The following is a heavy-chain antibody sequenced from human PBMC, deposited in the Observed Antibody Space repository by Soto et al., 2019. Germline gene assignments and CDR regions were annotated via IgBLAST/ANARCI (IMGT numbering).Heavy chain of an antibody. V-gene: IGHV3-23*01. CDR2: ISGSGGST. D-gene: IGHD3-3*01. CDR1: GFTFSSYA. CDR3: ATDPAICSGYFCFDY. J-gene: IGHJ4*01. Sequence: GGSLRLSCAASGFTFSSYAMSWVRQAPGKGLEWVSAISGSGGSTYYADSVKGRFTISRDNSKNTLYLQMNSLRAEDTAVYYCATDPAICSGYFCFDYWGHGSLVTVSS.